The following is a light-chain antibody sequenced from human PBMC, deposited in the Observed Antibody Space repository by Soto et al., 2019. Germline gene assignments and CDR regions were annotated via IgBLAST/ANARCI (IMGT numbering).Light chain of an antibody. J-gene: IGKJ1*01. CDR3: QQSYTTPWT. V-gene: IGKV1-39*01. CDR2: DAS. CDR1: QNINNF. Sequence: DIQMTQSPSSLSASVGDRVIITCRASQNINNFLNWYQRKPGKAPNLLIYDASILQSGVPSRFSGSGSGTDFTLTISSLQPEDFATYYCQQSYTTPWTFGQGTKVEIK.